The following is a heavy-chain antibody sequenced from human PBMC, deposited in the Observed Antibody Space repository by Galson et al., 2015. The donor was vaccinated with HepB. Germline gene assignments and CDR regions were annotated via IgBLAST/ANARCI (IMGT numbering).Heavy chain of an antibody. D-gene: IGHD3-22*01. CDR1: GFSLTTTGVG. V-gene: IGHV2-5*01. Sequence: PALVKPTQTLTLTCTFSGFSLTTTGVGVGWIRQPPGKALEWLALIYWNDYKGYSPSLKTRLAITKDSSRNQVVLTMTKVDPVDTATYFCSRLSYYYDSSGLGAYYYYGMDVWGQGTTVTVSS. CDR3: SRLSYYYDSSGLGAYYYYGMDV. J-gene: IGHJ6*02. CDR2: IYWNDYK.